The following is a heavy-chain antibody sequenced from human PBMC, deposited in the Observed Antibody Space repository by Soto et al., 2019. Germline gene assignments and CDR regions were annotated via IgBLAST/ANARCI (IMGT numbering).Heavy chain of an antibody. V-gene: IGHV5-10-1*01. Sequence: PGESLKSSCKGSGYSFTSYWISWVRQMPGQGQEWMGMIDPSDSYTNYSPSFQGHVTISADKSISTAYLQWSSLKASDTAMYYCACSGITIFGLYYGMDVWGQGTTVTVSS. CDR2: IDPSDSYT. D-gene: IGHD3-3*01. CDR1: GYSFTSYW. J-gene: IGHJ6*02. CDR3: ACSGITIFGLYYGMDV.